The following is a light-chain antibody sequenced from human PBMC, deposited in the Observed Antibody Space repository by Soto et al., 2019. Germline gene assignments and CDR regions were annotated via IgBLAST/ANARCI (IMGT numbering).Light chain of an antibody. Sequence: DIQMTQSPSSLSASVGDRVTITCRASQSIAYYLNWFQQKPGKAPKLLIYAASSLQSGVPSRFRGSGAWTDFTLTISSLHPEDFATYYCQQSSNSPMYTFGQGTKLYVK. J-gene: IGKJ2*01. CDR3: QQSSNSPMYT. V-gene: IGKV1-39*01. CDR1: QSIAYY. CDR2: AAS.